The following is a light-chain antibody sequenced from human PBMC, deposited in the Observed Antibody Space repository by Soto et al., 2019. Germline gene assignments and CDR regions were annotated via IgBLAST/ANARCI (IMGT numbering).Light chain of an antibody. Sequence: EIVMTQSPATLSVSPGERATLSCRASQSVSSNLAWYQQKPGQAPRLLIYGASTRAAGIPARFSGSRSGIEFTLPITSLQSEDFAVYYLQQYNNCRTFGQGTKVEIK. V-gene: IGKV3-15*01. J-gene: IGKJ1*01. CDR1: QSVSSN. CDR3: QQYNNCRT. CDR2: GAS.